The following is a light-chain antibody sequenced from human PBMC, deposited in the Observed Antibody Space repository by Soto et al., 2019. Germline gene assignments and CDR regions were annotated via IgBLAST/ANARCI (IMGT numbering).Light chain of an antibody. CDR1: SSDVGGYNY. CDR2: DVS. CDR3: YSYTTSSTHV. Sequence: QSVLTQPASVSGSPGQSITISCSGTSSDVGGYNYVSWYQQHPGKAPKVMIYDVSNRPSGVSNRFSGSKSGNTASLTISGLQAEDEADYYCYSYTTSSTHVFGTGTKLTVL. V-gene: IGLV2-14*01. J-gene: IGLJ1*01.